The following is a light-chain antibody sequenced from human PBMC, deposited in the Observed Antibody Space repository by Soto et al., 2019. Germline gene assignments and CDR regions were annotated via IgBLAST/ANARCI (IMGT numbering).Light chain of an antibody. CDR2: DVS. Sequence: QSALTQPASVSGSPGQSITISCTGTSSDIGGYNYVSWYQHHPGKAPNLMIFDVSNRPSGVSNRFSGSKSGNTASLTISGLQAEDESDYYCSAYTSTMPFGGGTKLTVL. CDR1: SSDIGGYNY. J-gene: IGLJ2*01. V-gene: IGLV2-14*03. CDR3: SAYTSTMP.